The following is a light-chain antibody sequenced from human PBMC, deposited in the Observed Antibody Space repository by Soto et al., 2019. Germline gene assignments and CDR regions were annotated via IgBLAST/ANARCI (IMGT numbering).Light chain of an antibody. J-gene: IGLJ1*01. CDR3: ISYTDRQSYL. CDR1: STDVGGFDY. CDR2: EVS. Sequence: QSALTQPASVSGSPGQSITISCTGTSTDVGGFDYVSWYQQHPGKAPKLMIFEVSDRPSGVSSRFSGSKSGITASLTISGLQTEDEADYYCISYTDRQSYLFGTGTKVTVL. V-gene: IGLV2-14*01.